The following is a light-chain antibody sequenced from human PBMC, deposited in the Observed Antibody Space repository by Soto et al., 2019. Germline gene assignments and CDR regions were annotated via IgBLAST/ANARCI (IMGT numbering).Light chain of an antibody. CDR1: QSLLHSNGYNY. Sequence: DIVMTQSPLSLPVTPGEPASISCRSSQSLLHSNGYNYLDWYLQKPGQSPQLLIFLGSNRASGVPGRFSGSGSGTDFTLKISGVEAEDVGVYYCMQCLQTPYTFGQGTKLQIK. V-gene: IGKV2-28*01. CDR3: MQCLQTPYT. J-gene: IGKJ2*01. CDR2: LGS.